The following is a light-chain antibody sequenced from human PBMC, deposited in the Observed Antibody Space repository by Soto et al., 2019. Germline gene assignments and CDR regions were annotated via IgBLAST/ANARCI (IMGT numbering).Light chain of an antibody. Sequence: EIVLTQSPGTLSLSPGERATLSCRASQSVSSSYLAWYQQKPGQAPLLLIYAASSRATGLPERFSGRGSGTDFTLTISRLEPEDVAVYYWQRYGRSRTFGQGTKVEIK. CDR3: QRYGRSRT. CDR2: AAS. CDR1: QSVSSSY. V-gene: IGKV3-20*01. J-gene: IGKJ1*01.